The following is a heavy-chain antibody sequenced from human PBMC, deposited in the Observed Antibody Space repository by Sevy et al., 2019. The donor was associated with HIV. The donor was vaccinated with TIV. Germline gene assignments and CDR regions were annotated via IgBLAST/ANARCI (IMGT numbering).Heavy chain of an antibody. J-gene: IGHJ4*02. V-gene: IGHV4-4*07. D-gene: IGHD3-10*01. Sequence: ETLSLTCTVSGGSISSYYWSWIRQPAGKGLEWIGRIYTSGSTNYNPSLKSRVTMSVDTSKNQFSLKLSSVTAADTAVYYCARDATGHGSGSHDYWGQGTLVTVSS. CDR3: ARDATGHGSGSHDY. CDR2: IYTSGST. CDR1: GGSISSYY.